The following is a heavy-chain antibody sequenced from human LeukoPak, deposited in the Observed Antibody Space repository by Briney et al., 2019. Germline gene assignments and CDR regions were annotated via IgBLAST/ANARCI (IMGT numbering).Heavy chain of an antibody. V-gene: IGHV1-8*02. J-gene: IGHJ3*02. CDR3: ARGPQETLAWLKALSAFDI. D-gene: IGHD6-19*01. CDR2: MNPNSGNT. CDR1: GYTFTSYD. Sequence: GASVKVSCKASGYTFTSYDINWVRQATGQGLEWMGWMNPNSGNTGYAQKFQGRVTMSTDTSTSTGYMELRSLRSDDTAVYYCARGPQETLAWLKALSAFDIWGQGTMVTVSS.